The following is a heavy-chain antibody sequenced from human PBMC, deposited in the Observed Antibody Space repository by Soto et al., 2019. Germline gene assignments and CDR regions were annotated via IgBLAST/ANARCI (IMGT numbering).Heavy chain of an antibody. CDR3: ARVHCSAGTCLDGLDF. J-gene: IGHJ6*02. V-gene: IGHV6-1*01. D-gene: IGHD2-15*01. Sequence: SQTLSLTCVISGDSVSSNGACWNWIRQSPSRGLQWLGRMHYRSKWFHDYAASVESRMAINPDTSRNQFSLQLNYVTPEDTAVYYCARVHCSAGTCLDGLDFWGQGTTVTVSS. CDR1: GDSVSSNGAC. CDR2: MHYRSKWFH.